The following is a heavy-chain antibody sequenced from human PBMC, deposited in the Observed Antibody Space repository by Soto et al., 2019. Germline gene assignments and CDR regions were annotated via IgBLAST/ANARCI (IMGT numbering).Heavy chain of an antibody. V-gene: IGHV4-30-4*01. CDR1: GGSISSGDYY. CDR3: ARGADCSSTSCYYYYGMDV. D-gene: IGHD2-2*01. CDR2: IYYSGST. Sequence: QVQLQESGPGLVKPSQTLSLTCTVSGGSISSGDYYWSWIRQPPGKGLEWIGYIYYSGSTYYNPPLKSRVTISVDTSKNQFSLKLSSVTAADTAVYYCARGADCSSTSCYYYYGMDVWGQGTTVTVSS. J-gene: IGHJ6*02.